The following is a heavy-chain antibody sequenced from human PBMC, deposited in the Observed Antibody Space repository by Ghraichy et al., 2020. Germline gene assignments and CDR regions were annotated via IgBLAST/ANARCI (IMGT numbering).Heavy chain of an antibody. Sequence: GGSLRLSCAASGFTFRSYALSWVRQAPGTGLESPSTISGSGISTYYADSVKGRFTISRDNSKNTFYLQMNSLRSEDTAVYYCAKVHSTGWYQVKSGPFDYWGQGILATVSS. CDR2: ISGSGIST. D-gene: IGHD6-19*01. V-gene: IGHV3-23*01. CDR1: GFTFRSYA. CDR3: AKVHSTGWYQVKSGPFDY. J-gene: IGHJ4*02.